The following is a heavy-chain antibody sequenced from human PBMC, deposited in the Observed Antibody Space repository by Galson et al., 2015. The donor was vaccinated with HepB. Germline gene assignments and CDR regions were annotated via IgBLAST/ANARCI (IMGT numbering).Heavy chain of an antibody. CDR3: ARSPEPGIDGLY. Sequence: SVKVSCKVVGYSFTAYYIHWVRQAPGQGLEWMGWIVPNSAATNYAQKFQGRVTITRDTSISTAYMELSRLTSDDTAVYYCARSPEPGIDGLYWGQGTLVTVSS. J-gene: IGHJ4*02. D-gene: IGHD6-13*01. CDR2: IVPNSAAT. CDR1: GYSFTAYY. V-gene: IGHV1-2*02.